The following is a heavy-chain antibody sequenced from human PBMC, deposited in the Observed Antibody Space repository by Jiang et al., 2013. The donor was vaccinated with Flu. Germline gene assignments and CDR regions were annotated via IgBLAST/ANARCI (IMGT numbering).Heavy chain of an antibody. CDR2: IYPGDSDS. D-gene: IGHD5-12*01. Sequence: VQLVESGAEVKKPGESLKISCKGSGYSFSNYWIGWVRQMPGKGLEWMGIIYPGDSDSRYSPSFQGQVTFSADKSINTAYLQWSSLKASDTAMYYCATSRQYDGYDFLHHWGTGTLVTVSS. CDR1: GYSFSNYW. CDR3: ATSRQYDGYDFLHH. V-gene: IGHV5-51*01. J-gene: IGHJ5*02.